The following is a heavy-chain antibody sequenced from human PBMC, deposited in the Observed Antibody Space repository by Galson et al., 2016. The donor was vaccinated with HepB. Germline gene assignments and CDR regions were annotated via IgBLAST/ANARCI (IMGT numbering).Heavy chain of an antibody. J-gene: IGHJ4*02. CDR2: MSPNSGNT. V-gene: IGHV1-8*01. CDR1: GYSFTTYD. Sequence: SVKVSCKASGYSFTTYDINWVRQATGQGLEWMGWMSPNSGNTGYAQKFQGRVTMTRNTSISTAYMELSSLRSEDTAVYYCAREMGIVSVGNAHDSWGQGTLVTVSS. CDR3: AREMGIVSVGNAHDS. D-gene: IGHD3-22*01.